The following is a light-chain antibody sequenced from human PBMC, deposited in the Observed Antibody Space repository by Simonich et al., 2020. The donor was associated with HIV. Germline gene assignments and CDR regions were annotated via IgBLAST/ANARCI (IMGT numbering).Light chain of an antibody. J-gene: IGKJ2*01. V-gene: IGKV4-1*01. CDR3: QQYYTLPQYT. Sequence: DIVMTQSPDSLAVSLGERATINCKSSQSVLYSSNNKDHLAWYQQKPGQPPKLLIYWASTRESGVPDRFSGSGSGTDFTLTISSLHAEDVAVYYCQQYYTLPQYTFGQGTKLEIK. CDR1: QSVLYSSNNKDH. CDR2: WAS.